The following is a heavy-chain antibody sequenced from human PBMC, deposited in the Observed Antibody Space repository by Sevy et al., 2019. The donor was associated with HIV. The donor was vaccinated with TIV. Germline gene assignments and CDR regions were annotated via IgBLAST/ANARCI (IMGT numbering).Heavy chain of an antibody. CDR1: GGSSSSSSYY. CDR2: IYYSGST. D-gene: IGHD5-18*01. V-gene: IGHV4-39*01. J-gene: IGHJ5*02. Sequence: SETLSLTCTVSGGSSSSSSYYWGWIRQPPGKGLEWIGSIYYSGSTYYNPSLQSRFTISVDTSKNQFSLMLSSVTAADTAVYYCARHGIAAMVLNWFDPWGQGTLVTVSS. CDR3: ARHGIAAMVLNWFDP.